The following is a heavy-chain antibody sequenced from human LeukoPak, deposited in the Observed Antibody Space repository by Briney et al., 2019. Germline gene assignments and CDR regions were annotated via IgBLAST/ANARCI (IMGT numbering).Heavy chain of an antibody. CDR3: ARDRSGSYPNWFDP. V-gene: IGHV3-23*01. D-gene: IGHD3-10*01. CDR2: ITGNGGNT. Sequence: GGSLRLSCAASGFTFSSYGMSWVRQAPGKGLEWVSAITGNGGNTFYADSVKGRFTISRDNSKTTMYLQMNSLRAEDTALYYCARDRSGSYPNWFDPWGQGTLVTVSS. CDR1: GFTFSSYG. J-gene: IGHJ5*02.